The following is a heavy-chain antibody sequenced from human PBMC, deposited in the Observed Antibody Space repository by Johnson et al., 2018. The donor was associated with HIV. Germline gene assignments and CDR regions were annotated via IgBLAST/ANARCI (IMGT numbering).Heavy chain of an antibody. CDR1: GFTVSSNY. Sequence: VQLVESGGGLVQPGGSLRLSCAASGFTVSSNYMSWVRQAPGRGLEWVSFIYSGGSTYYADSVKGRFTISRDNSTNTLFLQMNSLRAEDTAVYFCARDRGYDAFDIWGQGTMVTVSS. CDR2: IYSGGST. CDR3: ARDRGYDAFDI. J-gene: IGHJ3*02. D-gene: IGHD3-22*01. V-gene: IGHV3-66*01.